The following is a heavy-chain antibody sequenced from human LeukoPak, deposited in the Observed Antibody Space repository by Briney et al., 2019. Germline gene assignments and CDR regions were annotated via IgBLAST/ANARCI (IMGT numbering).Heavy chain of an antibody. V-gene: IGHV1-2*02. Sequence: ASVKVSCKASGYTFTGYYMHWVRQAPGQGLEWMGWINPNSGGTNYAQKFQGRVTMTRDTSISTAYMELSRLRSDDTAVYYCARDLNNQGYYDFWSGYSPDALDIWGQGTMVTVSS. J-gene: IGHJ3*02. D-gene: IGHD3-3*01. CDR2: INPNSGGT. CDR1: GYTFTGYY. CDR3: ARDLNNQGYYDFWSGYSPDALDI.